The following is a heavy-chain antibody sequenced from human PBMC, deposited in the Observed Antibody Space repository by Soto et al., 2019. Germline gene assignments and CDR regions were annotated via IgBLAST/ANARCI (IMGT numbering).Heavy chain of an antibody. CDR2: IYISGTT. D-gene: IGHD1-1*01. J-gene: IGHJ4*02. CDR1: GFTVSSNY. V-gene: IGHV3-53*01. Sequence: VQLVESGGGLIQPGGSLRLSCEVSGFTVSSNYMSWVRQIPGKGLEWVSVIYISGTTYYADSVKGRFTISRDNSKNTVYLQMNSLRAEDTAVYYCARAHNWNDAYFDYWGQGTLVTVSS. CDR3: ARAHNWNDAYFDY.